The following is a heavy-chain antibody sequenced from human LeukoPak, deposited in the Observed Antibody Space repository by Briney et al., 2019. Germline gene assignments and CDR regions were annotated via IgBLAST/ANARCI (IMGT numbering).Heavy chain of an antibody. J-gene: IGHJ4*02. CDR1: GFIFSDYY. CDR3: GLGGWLDY. CDR2: IKRDGSEK. Sequence: GGSLRLSCAASGFIFSDYYMSWVRQAPGKGLEWVANIKRDGSEKYYVDSVKGRFTISRDNAKNSLYLQMNSLRAEDTAVYYCGLGGWLDYWGQGTLVTVSS. D-gene: IGHD6-19*01. V-gene: IGHV3-7*01.